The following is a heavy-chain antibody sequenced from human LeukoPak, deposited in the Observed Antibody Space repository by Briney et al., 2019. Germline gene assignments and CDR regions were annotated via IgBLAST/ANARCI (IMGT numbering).Heavy chain of an antibody. D-gene: IGHD6-13*01. CDR1: GFPFSSYS. J-gene: IGHJ4*02. CDR3: ARSIPYGTTWYGRSDY. Sequence: GGSLRLSCAASGFPFSSYSVTWVRQAPGKGLEWVANIKPDGTTKFYVDSVKGRFTISRDNALNSLYLQMNSLRAEDTAIYYCARSIPYGTTWYGRSDYWGQGTLVTVSS. V-gene: IGHV3-7*03. CDR2: IKPDGTTK.